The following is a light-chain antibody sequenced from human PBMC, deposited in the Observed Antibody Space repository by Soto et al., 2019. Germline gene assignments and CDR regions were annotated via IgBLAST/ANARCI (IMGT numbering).Light chain of an antibody. CDR1: QSVSSSY. J-gene: IGKJ1*01. V-gene: IGKV3-20*01. CDR3: QQYDSSPKT. CDR2: GAS. Sequence: ENVLSLSPGTLSLSKGERASLSCRASQSVSSSYLAWYQQKPGQAPRLLIYGASSRATGIPDRFSGSGSGTDFTLTISRLEPEDFAVYYCQQYDSSPKTFGQGTKVDI.